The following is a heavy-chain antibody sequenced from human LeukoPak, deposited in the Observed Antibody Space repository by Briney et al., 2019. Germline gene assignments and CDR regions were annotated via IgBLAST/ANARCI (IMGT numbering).Heavy chain of an antibody. Sequence: GASVKVPCKASGYTFTSYGISWVRQAPGQGLEWMGWISAYNGNTNYAQKLQGRVTMTTDTSTSTAYMELRSLRSDDTAVYYCALRYCSGGSCYLAMDVWGQGTTVTVSS. CDR2: ISAYNGNT. J-gene: IGHJ6*02. CDR1: GYTFTSYG. D-gene: IGHD2-15*01. CDR3: ALRYCSGGSCYLAMDV. V-gene: IGHV1-18*01.